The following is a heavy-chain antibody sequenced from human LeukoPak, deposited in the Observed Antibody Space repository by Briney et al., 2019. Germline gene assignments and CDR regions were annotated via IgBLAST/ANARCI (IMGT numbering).Heavy chain of an antibody. CDR2: IKQDGSEK. Sequence: GGSLRHSCAASGITFSAYWMSWVRQAPGKGLEWVANIKQDGSEKHYLDSVKGRFTISRDNAKNSLDLEMNNLRVEDAAVYYCARVRRVEFDVFDLWGQGTMVTVCS. CDR1: GITFSAYW. J-gene: IGHJ3*01. D-gene: IGHD5-24*01. CDR3: ARVRRVEFDVFDL. V-gene: IGHV3-7*01.